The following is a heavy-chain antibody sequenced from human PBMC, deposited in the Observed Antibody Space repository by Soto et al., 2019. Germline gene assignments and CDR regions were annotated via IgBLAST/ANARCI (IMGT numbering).Heavy chain of an antibody. V-gene: IGHV1-18*01. CDR2: ISAYNGNT. Sequence: ASVKVSCKASGYTFTSYAISWVRQAPGQGLEWMGWISAYNGNTNYAQKLQGRVTMTTDTSTSTAYMELRSLRSDDTAVYYCARDPYSGSFYDAFDIWGQGTMVTVSS. J-gene: IGHJ3*02. D-gene: IGHD1-26*01. CDR1: GYTFTSYA. CDR3: ARDPYSGSFYDAFDI.